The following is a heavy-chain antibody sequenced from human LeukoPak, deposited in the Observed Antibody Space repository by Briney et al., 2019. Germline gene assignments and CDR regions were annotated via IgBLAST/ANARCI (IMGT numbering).Heavy chain of an antibody. J-gene: IGHJ4*02. Sequence: LGTLSLSRALSVGSISIHYCSCIPETPGGGVGWIGYIYCSGSTNYNPSLKSRVTISVDTSKNQFSLKLSSVTAADTAVYYCASGDGSSWIVFDYWGQGTLVTVSS. CDR1: VGSISIHY. V-gene: IGHV4-59*11. CDR2: IYCSGST. CDR3: ASGDGSSWIVFDY. D-gene: IGHD6-13*01.